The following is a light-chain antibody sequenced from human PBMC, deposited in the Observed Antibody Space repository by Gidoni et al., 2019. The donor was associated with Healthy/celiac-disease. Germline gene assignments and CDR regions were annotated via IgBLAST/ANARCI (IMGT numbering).Light chain of an antibody. CDR3: QQYDNLPPLT. Sequence: DIQMTQSPSSLSASVGDRVTITCQASQDISNYLHWYQQKPGKAPKLLIYDASNLETGVPSRFSGGGSGTDFTFTISSLQPEDIATYYCQQYDNLPPLTFGGGTKVEIK. CDR1: QDISNY. V-gene: IGKV1-33*01. CDR2: DAS. J-gene: IGKJ4*01.